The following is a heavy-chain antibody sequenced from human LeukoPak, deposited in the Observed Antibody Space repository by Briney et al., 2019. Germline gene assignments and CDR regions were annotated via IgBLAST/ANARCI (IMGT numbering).Heavy chain of an antibody. J-gene: IGHJ4*02. CDR2: INPNSGGT. V-gene: IGHV1-2*02. D-gene: IGHD2-21*02. CDR1: GYTFTGYY. CDR3: ARESPCGGDCYASYYFDY. Sequence: ASVKVSCKASGYTFTGYYMHWVRQAPGQGLEWMGWINPNSGGTNYAQKFQGRVTMTRDMSTSTVYMELSSLRSEDTAVYYCARESPCGGDCYASYYFDYWGQGTLVTVSS.